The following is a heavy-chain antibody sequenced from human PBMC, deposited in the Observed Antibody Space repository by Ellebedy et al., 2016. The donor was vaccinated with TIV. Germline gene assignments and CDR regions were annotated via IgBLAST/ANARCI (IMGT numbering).Heavy chain of an antibody. Sequence: GESLKISCAASGFTFTGYWMNWVRQGPGKGLVWVSRIYDDGTKITYGDSLEGRFTISRDNAKKTLYLQMNSLRVEDTGLYYCWYGSGWHRPDRHFDYWGQGTLVTVSS. D-gene: IGHD6-19*01. CDR3: WYGSGWHRPDRHFDY. V-gene: IGHV3-74*03. CDR2: IYDDGTKI. J-gene: IGHJ4*02. CDR1: GFTFTGYW.